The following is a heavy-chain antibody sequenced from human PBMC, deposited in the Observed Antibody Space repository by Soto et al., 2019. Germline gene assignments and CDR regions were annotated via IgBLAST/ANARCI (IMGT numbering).Heavy chain of an antibody. Sequence: QVQLQQWGAGLLKPSETLSLTCAVYGGSFSGYYWSWIRQPPGKGLEWIGEINHSGSTNYNPSLKSRVTISVDTSKNQFPLKLSSVTAADTAVYYCARISSGWYIGYWGQGTLVTVSS. CDR1: GGSFSGYY. J-gene: IGHJ4*02. CDR3: ARISSGWYIGY. CDR2: INHSGST. D-gene: IGHD6-19*01. V-gene: IGHV4-34*01.